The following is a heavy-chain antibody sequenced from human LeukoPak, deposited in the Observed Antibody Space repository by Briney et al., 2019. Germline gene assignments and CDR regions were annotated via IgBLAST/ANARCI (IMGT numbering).Heavy chain of an antibody. D-gene: IGHD6-19*01. Sequence: GGSLRLSCAASGFIFSSYAMSWVRQAPGKGLEWVSAISGNGDYTYYADSVKGRFTISRDNSKNTLYMQMNSLRAEDTAVYYCANRAGYSSGWYFDYWGQGTLVTVSS. V-gene: IGHV3-23*01. CDR1: GFIFSSYA. J-gene: IGHJ4*02. CDR3: ANRAGYSSGWYFDY. CDR2: ISGNGDYT.